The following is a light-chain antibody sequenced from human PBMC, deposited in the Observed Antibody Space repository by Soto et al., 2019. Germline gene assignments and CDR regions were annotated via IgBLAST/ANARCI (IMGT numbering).Light chain of an antibody. CDR1: QNIDMY. V-gene: IGKV1-39*01. CDR3: QHTFNSPPWT. CDR2: GAS. J-gene: IGKJ1*01. Sequence: DIHMTQSPSSLSASVGDTVTITCRASQNIDMYLNWYQQKPGKAPRVLISGASNLQSGVPSRFSGSGSGTDFTLTISSLQSEDFASYFCQHTFNSPPWTFGKGTKVEVK.